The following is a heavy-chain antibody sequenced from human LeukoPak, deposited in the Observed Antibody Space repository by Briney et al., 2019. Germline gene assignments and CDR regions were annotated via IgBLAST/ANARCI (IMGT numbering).Heavy chain of an antibody. CDR3: TTDARGYSGYDVDY. V-gene: IGHV3-15*01. D-gene: IGHD5-12*01. Sequence: GGSLRLSCAASGFTFSSYWMSWVRQAPGKGLEWVGRIKSKTDGGTTDYAAPVKGRFTISRDDSKNTLYLQMNSLKTEDTAVYYCTTDARGYSGYDVDYWGQGTLVTVSS. CDR2: IKSKTDGGTT. CDR1: GFTFSSYW. J-gene: IGHJ4*02.